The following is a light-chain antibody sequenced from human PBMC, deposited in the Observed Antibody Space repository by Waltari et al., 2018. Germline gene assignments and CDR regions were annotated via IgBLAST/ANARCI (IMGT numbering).Light chain of an antibody. CDR2: GAS. J-gene: IGKJ5*01. CDR1: QSVDNY. V-gene: IGKV3-11*01. Sequence: EIVLTQSPATLSLSPGERVTLSCRASQSVDNYLLWYQQKPGQTPRLLIYGASNRATGIPAMFSGSGSGTDFTLTIDSLESEDFAVYYCHQRSNWPITFGQGTRLEIK. CDR3: HQRSNWPIT.